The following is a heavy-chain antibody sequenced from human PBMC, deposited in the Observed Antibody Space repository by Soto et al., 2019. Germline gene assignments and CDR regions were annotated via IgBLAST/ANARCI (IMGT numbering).Heavy chain of an antibody. D-gene: IGHD6-19*01. J-gene: IGHJ4*01. V-gene: IGHV3-7*01. Sequence: GGSLRLSCGASGFTFSSSCRSWVRQAPGKGLEWVANIKYAGSENYCVDSVKGRFTISRDNSKNELYLQLSTVRAADTAIYFCARVASSNGSIFDYWGQGTQVTVSS. CDR1: GFTFSSSC. CDR2: IKYAGSEN. CDR3: ARVASSNGSIFDY.